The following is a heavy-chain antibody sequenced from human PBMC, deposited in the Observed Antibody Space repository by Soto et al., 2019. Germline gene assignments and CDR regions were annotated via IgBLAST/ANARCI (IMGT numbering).Heavy chain of an antibody. CDR3: TRDRGVVVVVAATHPSGAYYYYYYGMDV. CDR1: GFTFGDYA. CDR2: IRSKAYGGTT. J-gene: IGHJ6*02. Sequence: SLRLSCTASGFTFGDYAMSWFRQAPGKGLEWVGFIRSKAYGGTTEYAASVKGRFTISRDDSKSIAYLQMNSLKTEDTAVYYCTRDRGVVVVVAATHPSGAYYYYYYGMDVWGQGTTVTVSS. D-gene: IGHD2-15*01. V-gene: IGHV3-49*03.